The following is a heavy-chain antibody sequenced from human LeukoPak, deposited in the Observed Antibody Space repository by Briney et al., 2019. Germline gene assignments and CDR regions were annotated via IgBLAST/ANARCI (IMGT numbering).Heavy chain of an antibody. CDR1: GGSISSYY. Sequence: SETLSLTCTVSGGSISSYYWSWIRQPPGKGLEWIGYIYYSGGTNYNPSLKSRVTISVDTSKNQFSLKLSSVTAADTAVYYCARDTRYYDFWSGYSSYYYYGMDVWGQGTTVTVSS. CDR2: IYYSGGT. D-gene: IGHD3-3*01. V-gene: IGHV4-59*01. CDR3: ARDTRYYDFWSGYSSYYYYGMDV. J-gene: IGHJ6*02.